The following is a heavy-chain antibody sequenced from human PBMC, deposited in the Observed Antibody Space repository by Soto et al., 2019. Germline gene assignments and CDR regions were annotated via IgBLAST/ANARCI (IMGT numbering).Heavy chain of an antibody. Sequence: GASVKVSCKASGYTFTGYYMHWVRQGPGQGLEWMGWINPNSGGTNYAQKFQGRVTMTRDTSISTAYMELSRLRSDDTAVYYCARGVPAANYYYYGMDVWGQGTTVTV. CDR2: INPNSGGT. CDR3: ARGVPAANYYYYGMDV. J-gene: IGHJ6*02. D-gene: IGHD2-2*01. V-gene: IGHV1-2*02. CDR1: GYTFTGYY.